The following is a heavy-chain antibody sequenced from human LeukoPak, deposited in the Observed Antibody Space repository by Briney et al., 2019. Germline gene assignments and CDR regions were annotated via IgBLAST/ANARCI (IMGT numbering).Heavy chain of an antibody. V-gene: IGHV1-69*04. CDR3: ARGARGYSYGWYFDY. D-gene: IGHD5-18*01. Sequence: GASVEVSCKASGGNFSSYAISWVRQAPGQGLEWMGRIIPILGIANYAQKFQGRVTISADKSTSTAYMELSSLRSEDTAVYYCARGARGYSYGWYFDYWGQGTLVTVSS. CDR1: GGNFSSYA. J-gene: IGHJ4*02. CDR2: IIPILGIA.